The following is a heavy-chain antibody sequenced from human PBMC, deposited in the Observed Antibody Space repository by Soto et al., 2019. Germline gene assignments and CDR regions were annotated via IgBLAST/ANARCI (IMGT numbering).Heavy chain of an antibody. CDR1: GCTFSSHA. V-gene: IGHV3-23*01. CDR3: AKVGNDYYDFWSGRLDY. Sequence: GGPLRLSCAASGCTFSSHAMSWVRQAPGKGLEWVSAISGSGGSTYYADSVKGRFTISRDNSKNTLYLQMNSLRAEDTAVYYCAKVGNDYYDFWSGRLDYWGQGTLVTVSS. J-gene: IGHJ4*02. D-gene: IGHD3-3*01. CDR2: ISGSGGST.